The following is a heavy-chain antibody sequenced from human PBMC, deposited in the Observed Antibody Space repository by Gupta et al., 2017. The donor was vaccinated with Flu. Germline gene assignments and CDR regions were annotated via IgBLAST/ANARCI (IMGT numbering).Heavy chain of an antibody. Sequence: GWIRQPPGKGLEWIGSVSDSGSTYYNESLQSRGSITVDASTTQFSLRLGPVIATATALPFCARVVRTAVGSPLDSSYSMDVWGKGTTVTVS. J-gene: IGHJ6*03. V-gene: IGHV4-39*02. D-gene: IGHD6-19*01. CDR3: ARVVRTAVGSPLDSSYSMDV. CDR2: VSDSGST.